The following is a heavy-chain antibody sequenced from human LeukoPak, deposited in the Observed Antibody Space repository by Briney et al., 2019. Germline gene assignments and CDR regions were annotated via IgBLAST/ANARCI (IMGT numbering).Heavy chain of an antibody. CDR3: ARVTYYYDSSGPIDY. J-gene: IGHJ4*02. Sequence: SVKVSCKASGGTFSSYAISWVRQAPGQGLEWMGGIIPIFGTANYAQKFQGRVTITADKSTSTAYMELSSLRSEDTAVYYCARVTYYYDSSGPIDYWGQGTLVTVSS. CDR2: IIPIFGTA. D-gene: IGHD3-22*01. V-gene: IGHV1-69*06. CDR1: GGTFSSYA.